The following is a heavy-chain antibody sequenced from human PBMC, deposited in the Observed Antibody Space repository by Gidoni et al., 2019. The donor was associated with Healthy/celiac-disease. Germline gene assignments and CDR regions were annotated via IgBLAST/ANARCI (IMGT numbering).Heavy chain of an antibody. CDR3: ARDHQGFRELLPTY. D-gene: IGHD3-10*01. Sequence: QVQLVESGGGVVQPGRSLRLSCAASGFTFSSYAMHWVRQAPGKGLECVAVISYDGSNKYYADSVKGRFTISRDNSKNTLYLQMNSLRAEDTAVYYCARDHQGFRELLPTYWGQGTLVTVSS. J-gene: IGHJ4*02. CDR1: GFTFSSYA. CDR2: ISYDGSNK. V-gene: IGHV3-30-3*01.